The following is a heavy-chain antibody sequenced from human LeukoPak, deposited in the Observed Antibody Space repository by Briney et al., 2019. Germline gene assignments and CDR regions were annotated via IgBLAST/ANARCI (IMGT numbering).Heavy chain of an antibody. D-gene: IGHD6-13*01. V-gene: IGHV4-39*07. CDR2: IYYSGST. CDR3: ARGARVSPSRYYFDY. CDR1: GGSITNDNYY. J-gene: IGHJ4*02. Sequence: PSETLSLTCTVSGGSITNDNYYWAWIRQPPGKGLEWIGSIYYSGSTNYNPSLKSRVTMSVDTSKNQFSLKLSSVTAADTAVYYCARGARVSPSRYYFDYWGQGTLVTVSS.